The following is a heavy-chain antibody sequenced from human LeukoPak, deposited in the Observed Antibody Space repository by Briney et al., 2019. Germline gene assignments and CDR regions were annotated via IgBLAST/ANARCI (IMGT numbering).Heavy chain of an antibody. D-gene: IGHD2-2*01. J-gene: IGHJ4*02. V-gene: IGHV1-2*04. CDR3: AKPLLGYCSSTSCPLGY. CDR2: INPNSGGT. CDR1: GYTFTGYY. Sequence: GASVKVSCKASGYTFTGYYMHWVRQAPGQGLEWMGWINPNSGGTNYAQKFRGWVTMTRDTSISTAYMELSRLRSDDTAVYYCAKPLLGYCSSTSCPLGYWGQGTLVTVSS.